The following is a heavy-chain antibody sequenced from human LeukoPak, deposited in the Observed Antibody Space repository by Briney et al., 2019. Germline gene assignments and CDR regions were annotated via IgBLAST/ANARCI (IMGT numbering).Heavy chain of an antibody. Sequence: GGSLRLSCAASGFTFSNYAIHWVRQAPGKGLEWVALISFDGNNKYYTDSVKGRFTISRDNSKNTLYLQMNSLRAEDTAVYYCASLDSTRQFDYWGQGTLVTVSS. J-gene: IGHJ4*02. V-gene: IGHV3-30*04. D-gene: IGHD5-24*01. CDR3: ASLDSTRQFDY. CDR2: ISFDGNNK. CDR1: GFTFSNYA.